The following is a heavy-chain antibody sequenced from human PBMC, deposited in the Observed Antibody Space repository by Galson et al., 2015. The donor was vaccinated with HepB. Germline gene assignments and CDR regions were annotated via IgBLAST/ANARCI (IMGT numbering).Heavy chain of an antibody. CDR1: GYTFTSYD. CDR2: MNPNSGNT. Sequence: SVKVSCKASGYTFTSYDINWVQQATGQGLEWMGWMNPNSGNTGYAQKFQGRVTMTRNTSISAAYMELSSLRSEDTAVYYCARGTYSGSYYRPKIPHLPFDYWGQGTLVTVSS. CDR3: ARGTYSGSYYRPKIPHLPFDY. D-gene: IGHD1-26*01. V-gene: IGHV1-8*01. J-gene: IGHJ4*02.